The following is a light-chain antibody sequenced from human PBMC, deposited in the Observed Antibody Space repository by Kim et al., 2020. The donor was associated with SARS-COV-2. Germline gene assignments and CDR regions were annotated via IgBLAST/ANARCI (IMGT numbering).Light chain of an antibody. CDR1: QGISSF. V-gene: IGKV1-8*01. Sequence: ASPGDRVTITCRASQGISSFVAWYQQRPGKAPKLLIYASSTLQNGVPSRFSGSGSGTDFTLAISYLQSEDFAKYYCQQYHTYPLTFSGGTKVDIK. J-gene: IGKJ4*01. CDR2: ASS. CDR3: QQYHTYPLT.